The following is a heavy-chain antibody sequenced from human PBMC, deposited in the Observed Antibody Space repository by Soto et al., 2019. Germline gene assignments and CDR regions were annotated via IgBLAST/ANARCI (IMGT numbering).Heavy chain of an antibody. CDR2: VYPRDSDT. V-gene: IGHV5-51*01. CDR3: ARPPLPGYSIHFNF. J-gene: IGHJ4*02. CDR1: GYIFIDYW. Sequence: GESLKIACQASGYIFIDYWIGWVRQMPGKGLEWMGVVYPRDSDTRYSPSFQGQVTISADRSTGTAFLQWRSLKASDTALYYCARPPLPGYSIHFNFWGQGTLVTVSS. D-gene: IGHD2-15*01.